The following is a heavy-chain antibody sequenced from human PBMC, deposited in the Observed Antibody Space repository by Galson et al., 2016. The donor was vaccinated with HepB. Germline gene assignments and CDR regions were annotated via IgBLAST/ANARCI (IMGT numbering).Heavy chain of an antibody. CDR3: ARASVAVAEGGHWYFDL. V-gene: IGHV3-53*01. D-gene: IGHD6-19*01. J-gene: IGHJ2*01. CDR2: IYSGGNT. CDR1: GFSVSINY. Sequence: SLRLSCAASGFSVSINYMSWVRQVPGKGLEWVSIIYSGGNTYYPDSVKGRFTISRDTSKNTLSLQMNRLRAEDTAVYYCARASVAVAEGGHWYFDLWGRDTLVTVSS.